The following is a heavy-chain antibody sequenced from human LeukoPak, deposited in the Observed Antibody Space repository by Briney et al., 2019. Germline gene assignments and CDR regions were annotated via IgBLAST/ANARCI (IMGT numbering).Heavy chain of an antibody. Sequence: PSETLSLTCTVSGGSISSYYWSWIRQPPGKGLEWIGYIYYSGSTNYNPSLKSRVTISVDTSKNQFSLKLSSVTAADTAVYYCARDRGGSYWDYWGQGTLVTVSS. CDR2: IYYSGST. CDR1: GGSISSYY. CDR3: ARDRGGSYWDY. J-gene: IGHJ4*02. D-gene: IGHD1-26*01. V-gene: IGHV4-59*01.